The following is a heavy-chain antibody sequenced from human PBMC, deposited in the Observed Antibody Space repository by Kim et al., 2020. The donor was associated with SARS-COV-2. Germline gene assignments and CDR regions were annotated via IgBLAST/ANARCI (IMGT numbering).Heavy chain of an antibody. Sequence: YYADTVKGRFTISRDNSKNTLYLQMNSLRAEDTAVYYCAKGARVRGADHDYWGQGTLVTVSS. CDR3: AKGARVRGADHDY. D-gene: IGHD3-10*01. V-gene: IGHV3-30*02. J-gene: IGHJ4*02.